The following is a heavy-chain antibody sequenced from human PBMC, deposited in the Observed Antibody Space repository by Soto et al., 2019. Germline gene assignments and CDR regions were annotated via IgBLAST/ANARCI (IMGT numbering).Heavy chain of an antibody. CDR3: ARDLPQYSSGWYIPYYFDY. J-gene: IGHJ4*02. CDR2: ISSSSSYI. CDR1: GFTFSSYS. D-gene: IGHD6-19*01. V-gene: IGHV3-21*01. Sequence: GGSLRLSCAASGFTFSSYSMNWVRQAPGKGLEWVSSISSSSSYIYYADSVKGRFTISRDNAKNSLYLQMNSLRAEDTAVYYCARDLPQYSSGWYIPYYFDYWGQGTLVTVSS.